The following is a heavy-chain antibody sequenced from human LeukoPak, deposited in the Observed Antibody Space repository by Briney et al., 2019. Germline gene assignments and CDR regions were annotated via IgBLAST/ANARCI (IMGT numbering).Heavy chain of an antibody. CDR3: ARDKHSSGLIDY. CDR1: GFTFSSYS. V-gene: IGHV3-21*01. J-gene: IGHJ4*02. D-gene: IGHD6-19*01. Sequence: PGGSLRLSCAASGFTFSSYSMNWVRQAPGKGLEWVSSISSSSSYIYYADSVKGRFTISRDNAKNSLYLQMNSLRAEDTAVYYCARDKHSSGLIDYWGQGTPVTVSS. CDR2: ISSSSSYI.